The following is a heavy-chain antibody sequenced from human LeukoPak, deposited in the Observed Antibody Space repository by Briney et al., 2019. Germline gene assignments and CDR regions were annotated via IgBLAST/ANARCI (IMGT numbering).Heavy chain of an antibody. V-gene: IGHV3-74*03. J-gene: IGHJ4*02. CDR1: GFTFSRYW. CDR2: INSDGSSI. Sequence: GGSLRLSCVASGFTFSRYWMHWVRQAPGKGLVWVSRINSDGSSITYADSVKGRFTISRDNAKNTLYLQMTSLRVEDTAVYYCVRGSGVADYWGQGALVTVSS. CDR3: VRGSGVADY. D-gene: IGHD7-27*01.